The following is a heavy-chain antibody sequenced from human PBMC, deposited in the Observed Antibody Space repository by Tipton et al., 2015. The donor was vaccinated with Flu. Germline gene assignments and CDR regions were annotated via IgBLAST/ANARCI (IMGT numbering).Heavy chain of an antibody. J-gene: IGHJ6*02. CDR1: GGSISSSRYY. Sequence: TLSLTCTVSGGSISSSRYYWGWIRQPPGKGLEWIGSIYHSGTAYYNPSLKRRVTISVDTSKNQISLKLSSVTAADTAVYYCAKESVVATYHYYYYNGMDVWGQGTTVTVSS. CDR2: IYHSGTA. CDR3: AKESVVATYHYYYYNGMDV. D-gene: IGHD5-12*01. V-gene: IGHV4-39*07.